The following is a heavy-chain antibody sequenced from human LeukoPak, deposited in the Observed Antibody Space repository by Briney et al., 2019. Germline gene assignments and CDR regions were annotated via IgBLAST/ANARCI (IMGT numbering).Heavy chain of an antibody. J-gene: IGHJ4*02. CDR3: TTVGSTRSGYSRVYGSDY. V-gene: IGHV3-23*01. CDR2: ISVSGGST. D-gene: IGHD6-13*01. Sequence: GGSLRLSCAASGFTFSSYAMSWVRQAPGKGLEWVSAISVSGGSTYYADSVKGRFTISRDNSKNTLYLQMNSLKTEDTAVYYCTTVGSTRSGYSRVYGSDYWGQGTLVTVSS. CDR1: GFTFSSYA.